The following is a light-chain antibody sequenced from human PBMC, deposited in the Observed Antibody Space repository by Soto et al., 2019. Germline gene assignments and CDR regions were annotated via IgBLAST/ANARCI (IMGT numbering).Light chain of an antibody. CDR3: QSYDSSLLYVV. V-gene: IGLV2-11*01. J-gene: IGLJ2*01. Sequence: QSVLTQPRSVSGSPGQSVTISCTGTSSDVGRYDYVSWYQQHPGKAPKLIIYDVTERPAGVPDRFSGSKSGNTASLTISGLQAEDEADYYCQSYDSSLLYVVFGGGTKLTVL. CDR1: SSDVGRYDY. CDR2: DVT.